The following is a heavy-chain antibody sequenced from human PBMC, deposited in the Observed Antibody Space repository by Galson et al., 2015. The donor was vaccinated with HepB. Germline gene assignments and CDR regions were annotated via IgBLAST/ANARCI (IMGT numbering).Heavy chain of an antibody. D-gene: IGHD6-13*01. Sequence: QPPGKGLEWIGEINHSGSTNYNPSLKSRVTISVDTSKNQFSLKLSSVTAADTAVYYCARGIGSSWYVNWFDPWGQGTLVTVSS. CDR2: INHSGST. V-gene: IGHV4-34*01. CDR3: ARGIGSSWYVNWFDP. J-gene: IGHJ5*02.